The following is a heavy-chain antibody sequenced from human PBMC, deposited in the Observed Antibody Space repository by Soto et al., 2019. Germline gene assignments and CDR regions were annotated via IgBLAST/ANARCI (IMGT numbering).Heavy chain of an antibody. J-gene: IGHJ4*02. CDR2: IRNKVNTYAT. CDR1: GFTFTDYA. Sequence: EVQLVESGGGLVQPGGSLKLSCAASGFTFTDYAVHWVRQASGKGPQWVGRIRNKVNTYATAYAASVKGRFTISRDDATGTTYLQMNSLKTEDPAVYYCSRRRDWSATDPLDYWGQGTLVTVSS. CDR3: SRRRDWSATDPLDY. D-gene: IGHD2-21*01. V-gene: IGHV3-73*02.